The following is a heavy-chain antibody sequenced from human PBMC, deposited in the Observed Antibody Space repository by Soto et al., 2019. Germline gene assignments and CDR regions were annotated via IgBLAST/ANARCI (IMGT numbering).Heavy chain of an antibody. CDR1: GGSFSGYY. CDR2: INHSGST. D-gene: IGHD1-26*01. CDR3: ARGQGGNYYYYYMDV. Sequence: SETLSLTCAVYGGSFSGYYWSWIRQPPGKGLEWIGEINHSGSTNYNPSLKSRVTISVDTSKNQFSLKLSSVTAADTAVYYCARGQGGNYYYYYMDVWGKGTTVTVSS. V-gene: IGHV4-34*01. J-gene: IGHJ6*03.